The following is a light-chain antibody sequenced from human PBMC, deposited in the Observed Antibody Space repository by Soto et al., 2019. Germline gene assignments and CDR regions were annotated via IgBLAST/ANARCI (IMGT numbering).Light chain of an antibody. J-gene: IGKJ5*01. V-gene: IGKV3-11*01. CDR3: QQRHMWPIT. CDR1: QSFRGL. Sequence: VLTQSPVTLSLSPGERATLSCRASQSFRGLLAWYQQKPGQAPRLLNYDAYNRATGIPPRFSGSGSGTDFTLTISSLEPEDSAVYYCQQRHMWPITFGQGTRLEIK. CDR2: DAY.